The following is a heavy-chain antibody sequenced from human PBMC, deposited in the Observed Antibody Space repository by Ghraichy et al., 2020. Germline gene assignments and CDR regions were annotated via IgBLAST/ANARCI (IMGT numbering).Heavy chain of an antibody. J-gene: IGHJ6*02. D-gene: IGHD3-9*01. CDR3: AKGVLRYFDWLQSYQTSLYGMDV. CDR1: GFTFSSYG. V-gene: IGHV3-30*18. Sequence: GGSLRLSCAASGFTFSSYGMHWVRQAPGKGLEWVAVISYDGSNKYYADSVKGRFTISRDNSKNTLYLQMNSLRAEDTAVYYCAKGVLRYFDWLQSYQTSLYGMDVWGQGTTVTVSS. CDR2: ISYDGSNK.